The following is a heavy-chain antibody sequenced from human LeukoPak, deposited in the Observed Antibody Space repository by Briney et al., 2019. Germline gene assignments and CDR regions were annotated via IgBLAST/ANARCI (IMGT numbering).Heavy chain of an antibody. CDR1: GFTFSSYA. V-gene: IGHV3-23*01. Sequence: GGSLRLSCAASGFTFSSYAMSWVRQAPGKGLEWVSAISGSGGSTYYADPVKGRFTISRDNSKNTLYLQMNSLRAEDTAVYYCAKGTYCSSTSCFPTGYWGQGTLVTVSS. CDR3: AKGTYCSSTSCFPTGY. D-gene: IGHD2-2*01. J-gene: IGHJ4*02. CDR2: ISGSGGST.